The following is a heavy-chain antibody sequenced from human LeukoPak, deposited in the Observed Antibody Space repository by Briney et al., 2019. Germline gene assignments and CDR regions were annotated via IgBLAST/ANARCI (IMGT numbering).Heavy chain of an antibody. J-gene: IGHJ6*02. V-gene: IGHV1-2*06. CDR2: INPNSGGT. Sequence: ASVKVSCKASGYTFTGYYMHWVRQAPGQGLGWMGRINPNSGGTNYAQKFQGRVTMTRDTSISTAYMELSRLRSDDTAVYYCARLSIFGVVIPEYYYGMDVWGQGTTVTVSS. CDR1: GYTFTGYY. D-gene: IGHD3-3*01. CDR3: ARLSIFGVVIPEYYYGMDV.